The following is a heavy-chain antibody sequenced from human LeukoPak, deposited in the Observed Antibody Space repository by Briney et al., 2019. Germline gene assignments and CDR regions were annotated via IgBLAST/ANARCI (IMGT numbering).Heavy chain of an antibody. CDR1: GFTFSSYA. D-gene: IGHD4-17*01. CDR3: ERDQLPLITVTTYLVDY. J-gene: IGHJ4*02. Sequence: GGSLRLSCAASGFTFSSYAMHWVHQAPGKGLEWVAVISYDGSNKYYADSVKGRFTISRDNSKNTLYLQMNSLRAEDTAVYYCERDQLPLITVTTYLVDYWGQGTLVTVSS. CDR2: ISYDGSNK. V-gene: IGHV3-30*04.